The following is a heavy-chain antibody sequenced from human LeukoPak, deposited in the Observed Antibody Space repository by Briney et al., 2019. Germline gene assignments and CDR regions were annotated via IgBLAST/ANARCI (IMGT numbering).Heavy chain of an antibody. J-gene: IGHJ4*02. Sequence: SETLSLTCTVSGGSISSYYWSWIRQPAGKGLEWIGRIYTSGSTNYNPSLKSRVTMSVDTSKSQFSLKLSSVTAADTAVYYCARIHSGWTGNYFDYWGQGTLVTVSS. CDR2: IYTSGST. D-gene: IGHD1-14*01. CDR3: ARIHSGWTGNYFDY. V-gene: IGHV4-4*07. CDR1: GGSISSYY.